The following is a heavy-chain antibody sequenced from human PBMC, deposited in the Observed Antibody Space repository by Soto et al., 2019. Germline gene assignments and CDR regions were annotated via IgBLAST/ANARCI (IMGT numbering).Heavy chain of an antibody. CDR2: ISAYNGNT. CDR3: TRWGSARPDFDY. CDR1: GYTFTSYG. V-gene: IGHV1-18*01. Sequence: ASVKVSCKASGYTFTSYGISWVRQAPGQGLEWMGWISAYNGNTNYAQKLQGRVTMTTDTSTSTAYMELRSLRSDDAAVYCCTRWGSARPDFDYWGQGTLVTVSS. D-gene: IGHD6-6*01. J-gene: IGHJ4*02.